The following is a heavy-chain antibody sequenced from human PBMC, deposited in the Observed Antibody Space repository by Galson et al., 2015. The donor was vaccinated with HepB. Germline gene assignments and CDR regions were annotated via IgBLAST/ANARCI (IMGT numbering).Heavy chain of an antibody. V-gene: IGHV2-5*01. CDR1: VFSLSTSGVG. CDR3: ALLITMPDEPWGTFDY. D-gene: IGHD3-10*01. Sequence: PALVKPTQPLTLTCTFSVFSLSTSGVGVGWIRQPPGKALEWLALIYWNDDKRYSPSLKSRLTITKDTSKNQVVPTMTNMDPVDTATYYCALLITMPDEPWGTFDYWGQGALVTVSS. CDR2: IYWNDDK. J-gene: IGHJ4*02.